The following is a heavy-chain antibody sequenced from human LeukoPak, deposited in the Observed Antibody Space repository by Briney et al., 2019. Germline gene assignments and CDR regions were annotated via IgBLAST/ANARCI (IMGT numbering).Heavy chain of an antibody. V-gene: IGHV3-23*01. D-gene: IGHD3-10*01. J-gene: IGHJ1*01. Sequence: GGSLRLSCAASGFTFSSYAMSWVRQAPGKGLEWVSAISGSGGSTYYADSVKGRFTISRDNSKDTLYLQMNSLRAEDTAVYYCAKGVGAVRGVIITNWGQGTLVTVSS. CDR2: ISGSGGST. CDR1: GFTFSSYA. CDR3: AKGVGAVRGVIITN.